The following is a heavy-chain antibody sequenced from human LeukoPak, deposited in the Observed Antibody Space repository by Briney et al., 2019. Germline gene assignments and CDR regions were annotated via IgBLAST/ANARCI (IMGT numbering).Heavy chain of an antibody. V-gene: IGHV4-59*01. CDR1: GGSISNYY. D-gene: IGHD6-13*01. CDR3: ATRQQLVLPGDY. CDR2: IHNSGST. J-gene: IGHJ4*02. Sequence: SETLSLTCTVSGGSISNYYWSWIRQTPGKGLEWIGYIHNSGSTKYNPSLKSPVSISVDTSKNQFSLKVNSVTAADTAVYYCATRQQLVLPGDYWGQGTLVTVSS.